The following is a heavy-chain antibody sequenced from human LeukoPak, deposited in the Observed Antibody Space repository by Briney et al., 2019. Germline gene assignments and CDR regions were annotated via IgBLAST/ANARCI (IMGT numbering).Heavy chain of an antibody. D-gene: IGHD3-22*01. V-gene: IGHV1-46*04. Sequence: GASVKVSFKASGYTFTGYYVHCVRQAPGQGLEWVGVINPRDGGTISAQKLQDRVALTRDTSTSTVYLEVSSLKSDDTAVYYCARGPLLGYDTNDSGFDIWGQGTLVIVSS. CDR3: ARGPLLGYDTNDSGFDI. CDR1: GYTFTGYY. CDR2: INPRDGGT. J-gene: IGHJ3*02.